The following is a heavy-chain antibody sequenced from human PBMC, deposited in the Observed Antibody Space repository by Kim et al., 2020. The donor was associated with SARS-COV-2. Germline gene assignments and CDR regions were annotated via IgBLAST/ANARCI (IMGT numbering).Heavy chain of an antibody. CDR1: GFTFSKAW. CDR3: TTGGLF. CDR2: IKSKNDGGTT. J-gene: IGHJ1*01. Sequence: GGSLRLSCAASGFTFSKAWMSWVRQAPGRGLEWVGQIKSKNDGGTTDYPAIVQGRFTISRDDSKNALYLQMNSLKTEDTAVYYCTTGGLFWGQGTLVTVSS. D-gene: IGHD5-12*01. V-gene: IGHV3-15*01.